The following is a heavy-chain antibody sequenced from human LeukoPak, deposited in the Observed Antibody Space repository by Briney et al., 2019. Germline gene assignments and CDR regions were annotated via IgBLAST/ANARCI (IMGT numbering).Heavy chain of an antibody. J-gene: IGHJ4*02. Sequence: PGGSLRLSCAASGFTFSSYGMHWVRQAPGKGLELVAVIWYDGSNRYYADSVKGRFTISRDNSKNTPYLQMNSLRAEDTAVYYCARDQQQWLTGDFDYWGQGTLVTVSS. CDR1: GFTFSSYG. V-gene: IGHV3-33*01. CDR2: IWYDGSNR. D-gene: IGHD6-19*01. CDR3: ARDQQQWLTGDFDY.